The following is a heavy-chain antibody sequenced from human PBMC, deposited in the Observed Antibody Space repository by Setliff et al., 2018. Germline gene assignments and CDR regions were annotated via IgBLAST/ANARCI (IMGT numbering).Heavy chain of an antibody. D-gene: IGHD2-15*01. CDR2: ISSRSNIV. CDR1: GFTFTDSF. V-gene: IGHV3-11*04. CDR3: ARTCSGSGCYAGLES. Sequence: GGSLRLSCETSGFTFTDSFMSWVRQAPGKGLEWISYISSRSNIVYYAESVKGRFTVSRDNAKKSLYLQLSSLGGEDTAMYYCARTCSGSGCYAGLESWGQGTPVTVSS. J-gene: IGHJ4*02.